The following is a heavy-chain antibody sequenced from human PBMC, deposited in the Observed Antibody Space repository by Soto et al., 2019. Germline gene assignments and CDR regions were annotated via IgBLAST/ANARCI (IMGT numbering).Heavy chain of an antibody. J-gene: IGHJ5*02. CDR3: AHIPNYYQYDWFDP. V-gene: IGHV2-5*02. D-gene: IGHD3-16*01. CDR1: GFSLTTRGVG. Sequence: QITLKESGPTLVKPTQTLTLTCTFSGFSLTTRGVGVGWIRQPPGKALECLALIYWDDDKRYSPSLQSILSITKDTPKNQVVLTMTNVDPVDTATYYCAHIPNYYQYDWFDPWGQGTLVSVSS. CDR2: IYWDDDK.